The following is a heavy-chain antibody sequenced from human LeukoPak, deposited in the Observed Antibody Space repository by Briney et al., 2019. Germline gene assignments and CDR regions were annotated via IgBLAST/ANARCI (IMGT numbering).Heavy chain of an antibody. CDR1: GGSISSGGYY. D-gene: IGHD3-3*01. CDR3: ARGPLEWLFRSADWYFDL. Sequence: SETLSLTCTVSGGSISSGGYYWSWIRQHPGKGLEWIRYIYYSGSTYYNPSLKSRVTISVDTSKNQFSLKLSSVTAADTAVYYCARGPLEWLFRSADWYFDLWGRGTLVTVSS. CDR2: IYYSGST. J-gene: IGHJ2*01. V-gene: IGHV4-31*03.